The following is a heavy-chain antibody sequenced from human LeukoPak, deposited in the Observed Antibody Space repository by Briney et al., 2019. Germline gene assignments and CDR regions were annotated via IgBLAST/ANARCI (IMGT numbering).Heavy chain of an antibody. V-gene: IGHV4-39*01. CDR1: GDSISSSTFY. J-gene: IGHJ4*01. D-gene: IGHD3-22*01. CDR3: ARHRDYYDT. Sequence: SETLSLTCTVSGDSISSSTFYWAWIRQPSGKGLEWIASIYYSGKTYYNPSLKSRVTISVDTSKNQFSLKLSSVTAADTAVYFCARHRDYYDTWGHGTLVTVSS. CDR2: IYYSGKT.